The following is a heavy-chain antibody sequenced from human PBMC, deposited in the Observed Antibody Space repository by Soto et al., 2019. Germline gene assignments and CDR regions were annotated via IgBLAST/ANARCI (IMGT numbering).Heavy chain of an antibody. CDR3: ARLGGYYQAFDQ. J-gene: IGHJ4*02. Sequence: SETLSLTCTVSGGSISSSYWSWIRQPPGKGLEWIGYIYYSGSTSYNPSLKSRVTISVDTSKNQFSLNLTSVTAADTAVYYCARLGGYYQAFDQWGQGSLVTVS. V-gene: IGHV4-59*08. CDR1: GGSISSSY. D-gene: IGHD3-22*01. CDR2: IYYSGST.